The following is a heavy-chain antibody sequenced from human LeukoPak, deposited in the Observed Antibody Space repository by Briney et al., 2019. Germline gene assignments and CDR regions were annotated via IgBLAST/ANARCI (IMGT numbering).Heavy chain of an antibody. V-gene: IGHV3-23*01. D-gene: IGHD3-3*01. CDR1: GFTFSNYA. Sequence: GGSLRLSCAASGFTFSNYAMSWVRQAPGKGLEWVSSITGSGGSTYYADSVKGRFTISRDNSKNTLYLQMSSLKAEDTAVYYCAKDKGDFWSCHHYWGQGTLVTVSS. CDR2: ITGSGGST. J-gene: IGHJ4*02. CDR3: AKDKGDFWSCHHY.